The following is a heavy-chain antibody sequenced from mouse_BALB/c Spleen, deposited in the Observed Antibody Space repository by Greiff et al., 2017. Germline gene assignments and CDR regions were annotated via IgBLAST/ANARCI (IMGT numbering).Heavy chain of an antibody. D-gene: IGHD2-1*01. Sequence: QVQLQQSGPGLVAPSQSLSITCTVSGFSLTSYGVHWVRQPPGKGLEWLGVIWAGGSTNYNSALMSRLSISKDNSKSQVFLKMNSLQTDDTAMYYCATLYYGNFAYWGQGTLVTVSA. CDR1: GFSLTSYG. CDR2: IWAGGST. J-gene: IGHJ3*01. CDR3: ATLYYGNFAY. V-gene: IGHV2-9*02.